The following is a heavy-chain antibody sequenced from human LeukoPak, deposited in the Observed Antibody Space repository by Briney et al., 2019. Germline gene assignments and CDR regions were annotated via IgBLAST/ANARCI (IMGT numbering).Heavy chain of an antibody. CDR2: IIPILGIA. V-gene: IGHV1-69*04. Sequence: APVKVSCKASGGTFSSYAISWVRQAPGQGLEWTGRIIPILGIANYAQKFQGRVTITADKSTSTAYMELSSLRSEDTAVYYCARDLTLYSSSWGYNWFDPWGQGTLVTVSS. CDR1: GGTFSSYA. J-gene: IGHJ5*02. D-gene: IGHD6-13*01. CDR3: ARDLTLYSSSWGYNWFDP.